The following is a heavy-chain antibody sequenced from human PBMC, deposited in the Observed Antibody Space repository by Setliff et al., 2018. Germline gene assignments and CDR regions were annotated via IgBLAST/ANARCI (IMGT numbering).Heavy chain of an antibody. J-gene: IGHJ3*02. D-gene: IGHD2-15*01. CDR1: GFTFIDYY. CDR2: IDPRGSPV. V-gene: IGHV3-11*01. Sequence: GSLRLSCAASGFTFIDYYMNWIRQTPRKGLEWISHIDPRGSPVDYVDSVKGRFTISRDNTKNLVYLQMDSLRADDTAVYYCAKARSRGMVFAFDIWGQGTMVTVSS. CDR3: AKARSRGMVFAFDI.